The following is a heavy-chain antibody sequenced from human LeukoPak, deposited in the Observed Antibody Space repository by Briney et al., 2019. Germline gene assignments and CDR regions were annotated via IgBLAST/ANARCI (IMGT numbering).Heavy chain of an antibody. Sequence: GGSLTLSCAASGFAFSSYGMHWVRQAPGKGLEWVTFIRYDGSIRYYADSVKGRFTISRDNSKNTLYLQMNSLKAEDTAVYYCAKIANTGATDYWGQGTLVTVSS. CDR2: IRYDGSIR. CDR3: AKIANTGATDY. D-gene: IGHD2-8*02. J-gene: IGHJ4*02. CDR1: GFAFSSYG. V-gene: IGHV3-30*02.